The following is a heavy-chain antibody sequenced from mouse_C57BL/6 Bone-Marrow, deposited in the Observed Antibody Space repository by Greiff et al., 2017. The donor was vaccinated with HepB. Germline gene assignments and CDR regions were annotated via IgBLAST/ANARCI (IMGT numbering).Heavy chain of an antibody. J-gene: IGHJ3*01. CDR1: GYTFTSYW. V-gene: IGHV1-50*01. Sequence: VQLQQPGAELVKPGASVKLSCKASGYTFTSYWMQWVKQRPGQGLEWIGEIYPSDSYTNYNQKFKGKATLTVDKSSSTAYMQLSSLTSEDSAVYYCARDDYEEWFAYWGQGTLVTVSA. CDR3: ARDDYEEWFAY. D-gene: IGHD2-4*01. CDR2: IYPSDSYT.